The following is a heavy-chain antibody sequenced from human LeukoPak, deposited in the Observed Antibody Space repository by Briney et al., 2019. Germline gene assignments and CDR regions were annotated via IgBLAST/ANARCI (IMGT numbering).Heavy chain of an antibody. J-gene: IGHJ5*02. CDR1: GFTFTNAW. CDR2: IRSNSDGGTI. V-gene: IGHV3-15*07. CDR3: ATDFYDST. D-gene: IGHD3-22*01. Sequence: PGGSLRLSCATSGFTFTNAWMNWVRQAPGKGLEWVGRIRSNSDGGTIDYAAPVKGRFTLSRDDPENTLYLQMNSLQTEDTAVYYCATDFYDSTWGQGTLVTVSS.